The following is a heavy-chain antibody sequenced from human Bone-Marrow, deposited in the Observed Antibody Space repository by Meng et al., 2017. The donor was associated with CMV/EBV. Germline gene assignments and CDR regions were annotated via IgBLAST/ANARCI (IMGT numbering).Heavy chain of an antibody. V-gene: IGHV4-34*01. CDR2: INHSGST. J-gene: IGHJ4*02. CDR1: GGSFSGYY. CDR3: ARLPSRYYYDSSGYDRSSY. Sequence: SETLSLTCAAYGGSFSGYYWSWIRQPPGKGLEWIGEINHSGSTNYNPSLKSRVTISVDTSKKQFSLQLSSVTAADTAVYYCARLPSRYYYDSSGYDRSSYWGQGTLVTVSS. D-gene: IGHD3-22*01.